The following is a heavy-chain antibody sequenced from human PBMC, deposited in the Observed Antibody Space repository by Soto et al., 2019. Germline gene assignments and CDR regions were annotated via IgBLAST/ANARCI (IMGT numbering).Heavy chain of an antibody. V-gene: IGHV3-23*01. J-gene: IGHJ4*02. CDR2: ISASGGST. CDR1: GFTFSSDA. Sequence: GGSLRLSCAASGFTFSSDAMSWVRQAPGKGLEWVSGISASGGSTYYPDSVKGRFTISRDNSRNTLYLQMNSLRVEDTAVYYCAKDLGATTSWFFFEHWGQGTLVTVSS. D-gene: IGHD2-2*01. CDR3: AKDLGATTSWFFFEH.